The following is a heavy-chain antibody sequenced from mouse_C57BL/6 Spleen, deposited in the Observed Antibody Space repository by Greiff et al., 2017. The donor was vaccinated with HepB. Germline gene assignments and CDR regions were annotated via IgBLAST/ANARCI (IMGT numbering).Heavy chain of an antibody. D-gene: IGHD2-2*01. CDR1: GFNIKDDY. CDR3: TTRVTTGYYYAMDY. V-gene: IGHV14-4*01. CDR2: IDPENGDT. Sequence: EVKLVESGAELVRPGASVKLSCTASGFNIKDDYMHWVKQRPEQGLEWIGWIDPENGDTEYASKFQGKATITADTSSNTAYLQLSSLTSEDTAVYYCTTRVTTGYYYAMDYWGQGTSVTVSS. J-gene: IGHJ4*01.